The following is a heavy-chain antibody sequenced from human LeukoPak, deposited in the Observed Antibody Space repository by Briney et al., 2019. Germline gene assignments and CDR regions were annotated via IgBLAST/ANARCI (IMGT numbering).Heavy chain of an antibody. J-gene: IGHJ3*02. CDR3: AKYLSQQPRRNYWGIAFDI. CDR1: GFTFSSYA. D-gene: IGHD1-7*01. V-gene: IGHV3-23*01. Sequence: GGSLRLSCAASGFTFSSYAMSWVRQGSGKGLEWVSDISAGGGTTYYVDSVKGRFTISRDNSKNMLYLQMNSLRADDTAVFYCAKYLSQQPRRNYWGIAFDIWGQGTMVTVSS. CDR2: ISAGGGTT.